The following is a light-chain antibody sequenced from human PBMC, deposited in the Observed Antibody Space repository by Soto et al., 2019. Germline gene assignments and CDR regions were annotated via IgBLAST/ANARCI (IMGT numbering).Light chain of an antibody. CDR1: SSDIGAYNY. Sequence: QSVLAQPPSASGSPGQSVTISCTGTSSDIGAYNYVSWYQQYPGKAPKLIIYDVNQRPSGVPDRFSGSKSGNTASLTVSGLQAEDEAVYYCNSLAGGAHVVFGGGTKLTVL. CDR3: NSLAGGAHVV. V-gene: IGLV2-8*01. J-gene: IGLJ2*01. CDR2: DVN.